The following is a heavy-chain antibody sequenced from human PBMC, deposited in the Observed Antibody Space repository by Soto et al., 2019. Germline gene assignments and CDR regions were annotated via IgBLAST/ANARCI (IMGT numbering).Heavy chain of an antibody. CDR3: ARDPTIGAFDI. CDR1: GGSIISYY. V-gene: IGHV4-59*01. CDR2: IYYSGST. J-gene: IGHJ3*02. Sequence: SETLSLTCTVSGGSIISYYWIWSRQPPGKGLEWIGYIYYSGSTNYNPSLKSRVTISVDTSKNQFSLKLSSVTAADTAVYYCARDPTIGAFDIWGQGTMVTVSS.